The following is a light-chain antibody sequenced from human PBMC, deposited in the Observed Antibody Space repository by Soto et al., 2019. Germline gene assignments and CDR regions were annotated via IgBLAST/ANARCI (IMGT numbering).Light chain of an antibody. CDR3: SSYTGGNPSYV. CDR1: SSDVGGYNY. V-gene: IGLV2-8*01. CDR2: EVT. Sequence: QSALTQPRSASGSPGQSITISCTGTSSDVGGYNYVSWYQQHPAKAPKLIIFEVTIRPSGVSDRFSGSKSGNTASLTVSGLQAEDEADYYCSSYTGGNPSYVFGTGTKVTVL. J-gene: IGLJ1*01.